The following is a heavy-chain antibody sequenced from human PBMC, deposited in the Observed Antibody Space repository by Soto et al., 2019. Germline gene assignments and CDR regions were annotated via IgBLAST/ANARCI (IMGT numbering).Heavy chain of an antibody. V-gene: IGHV4-59*01. CDR2: ISYSGST. J-gene: IGHJ4*02. Sequence: SETLSLTCTVSSDSISSYYWSWIRQPPGKRLEWIGYISYSGSTDYNPSLKSRVTISGDTSKNQFSLKVSSVTAADTAVYYCARGTSWQLPFDYWGQGTLVTRLL. CDR1: SDSISSYY. D-gene: IGHD6-13*01. CDR3: ARGTSWQLPFDY.